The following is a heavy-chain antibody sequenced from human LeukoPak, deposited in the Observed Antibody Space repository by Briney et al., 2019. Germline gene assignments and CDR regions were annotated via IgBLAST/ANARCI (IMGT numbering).Heavy chain of an antibody. D-gene: IGHD5-18*01. CDR2: MWFDGSNI. Sequence: GGSLRLSCAASGFTFSSYGMHWVRQAPGKGLEWVAVMWFDGSNIYYADSVKGRFTISRDNSKNTLYLQMNSLRAEDTAVYYCARVGDTAMVTGENYFDYWGQGTLVTVSS. CDR1: GFTFSSYG. J-gene: IGHJ4*02. V-gene: IGHV3-33*01. CDR3: ARVGDTAMVTGENYFDY.